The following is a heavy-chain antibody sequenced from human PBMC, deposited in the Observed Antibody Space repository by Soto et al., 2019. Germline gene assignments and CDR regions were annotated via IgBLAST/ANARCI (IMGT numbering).Heavy chain of an antibody. J-gene: IGHJ4*02. CDR2: IRGSGGST. CDR3: AKACSWYDY. D-gene: IGHD6-13*01. V-gene: IGHV3-23*01. CDR1: GFTFSSYA. Sequence: EVQLLESGGGLIQPGGSLRLSCAASGFTFSSYAMNWVRQAPGKGLEWVSGIRGSGGSTYYADSVKGRFTISRDNSKNTLYLQMSSLRAEDTAVYYCAKACSWYDYWGQGTLVTVSS.